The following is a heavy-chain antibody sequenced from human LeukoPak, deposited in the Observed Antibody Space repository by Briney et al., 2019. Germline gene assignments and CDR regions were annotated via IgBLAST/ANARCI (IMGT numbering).Heavy chain of an antibody. D-gene: IGHD1-26*01. CDR3: ARSGRGTYYYFDL. Sequence: GASVKVSCKASGYTFTSYGISWVRQAPGQGLEWMGWISAYNGNTNYAQKFQGRVSMTADASTGTAYLELRSLRSDDTAVYYCARSGRGTYYYFDLWGQGTLVTVSS. CDR1: GYTFTSYG. J-gene: IGHJ4*02. CDR2: ISAYNGNT. V-gene: IGHV1-18*01.